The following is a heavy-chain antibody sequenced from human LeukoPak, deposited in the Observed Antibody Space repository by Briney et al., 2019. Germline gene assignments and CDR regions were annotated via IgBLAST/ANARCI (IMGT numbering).Heavy chain of an antibody. D-gene: IGHD5-18*01. CDR1: GFTFSSYG. V-gene: IGHV3-33*01. J-gene: IGHJ4*02. CDR2: IWYDGGNK. CDR3: ARELLQRTFDY. Sequence: GGSLRLSCEASGFTFSSYGMHWVRQAPGKGLEWVSVIWYDGGNKYYADSVKGRFTISRDNSKNTLYLQMNSLRAEDTAVDYCARELLQRTFDYWGQGTLVTVSS.